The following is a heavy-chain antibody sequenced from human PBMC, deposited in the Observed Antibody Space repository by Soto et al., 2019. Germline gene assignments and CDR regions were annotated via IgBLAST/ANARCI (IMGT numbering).Heavy chain of an antibody. V-gene: IGHV1-18*04. CDR3: ARDREIVGADKFDP. D-gene: IGHD1-26*01. CDR1: GYTFTSYG. CDR2: ISAYNGNT. Sequence: ASGKVSCKASGYTFTSYGISWVRQAPGQGLEWMGWISAYNGNTNYAQKLQGRVTMTTDTSTSTAYMELRSLRSDDTAVYYCARDREIVGADKFDPWGQGTLVTVSS. J-gene: IGHJ5*02.